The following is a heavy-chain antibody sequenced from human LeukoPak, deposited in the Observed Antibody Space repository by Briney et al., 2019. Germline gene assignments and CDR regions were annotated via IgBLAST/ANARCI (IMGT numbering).Heavy chain of an antibody. V-gene: IGHV3-7*01. Sequence: GGSLRLSCAAFGFTFSRYWMSWVRQAPGKGLEWVANIKQDGSEKYYVDFVKGRFTISRDNAKNSPYLQMNSLRAEDTAVYYCARDDYYDSSGYYYYYYGMDVWGQGTTVTVSS. CDR3: ARDDYYDSSGYYYYYYGMDV. D-gene: IGHD3-22*01. CDR1: GFTFSRYW. CDR2: IKQDGSEK. J-gene: IGHJ6*02.